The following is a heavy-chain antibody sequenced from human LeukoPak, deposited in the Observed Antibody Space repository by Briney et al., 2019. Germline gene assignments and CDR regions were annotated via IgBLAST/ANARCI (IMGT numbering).Heavy chain of an antibody. Sequence: ASVKVSCKASGGTFSSYAISWVRQAPGQGLEWMGRIIPIFGTATYAQKFQGRVTITADKSTRTAYMELSSLRSEDTAVYYCARLVSGWYDYWGQGTLVTVSS. CDR3: ARLVSGWYDY. D-gene: IGHD6-19*01. V-gene: IGHV1-69*06. CDR1: GGTFSSYA. CDR2: IIPIFGTA. J-gene: IGHJ4*02.